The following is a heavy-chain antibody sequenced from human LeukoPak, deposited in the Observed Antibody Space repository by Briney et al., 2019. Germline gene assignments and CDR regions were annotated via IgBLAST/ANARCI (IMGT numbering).Heavy chain of an antibody. D-gene: IGHD1-26*01. Sequence: SETLSLTCGVSGGSIDITNCWSWVRQAPGKGLEWIGEIAHDGTINYNPSLRSRVAMSLDRANNQFSLSLTSVTAADTAVYYCTREDRPYCPFAYWGQGVLVTVSS. CDR2: IAHDGTI. CDR1: GGSIDITNC. CDR3: TREDRPYCPFAY. V-gene: IGHV4-4*02. J-gene: IGHJ4*02.